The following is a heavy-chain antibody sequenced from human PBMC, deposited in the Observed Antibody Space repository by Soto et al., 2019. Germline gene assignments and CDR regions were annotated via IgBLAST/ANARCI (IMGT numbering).Heavy chain of an antibody. CDR3: ARDLLGGADY. D-gene: IGHD1-26*01. J-gene: IGHJ4*02. Sequence: QVQLVESGGGLVQAGGSLRLSCAASGFTFNDYYMSWIRQPPGKGLEWLSYISSGGSSISDADSVKGRFTISRDNARNELYLQMNCLRADDTAVYYCARDLLGGADYWGQGTLVNVSS. V-gene: IGHV3-11*01. CDR2: ISSGGSSI. CDR1: GFTFNDYY.